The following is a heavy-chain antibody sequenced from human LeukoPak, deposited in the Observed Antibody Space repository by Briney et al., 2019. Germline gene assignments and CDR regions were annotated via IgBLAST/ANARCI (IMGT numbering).Heavy chain of an antibody. V-gene: IGHV3-15*01. CDR2: IKSKTDGGTT. CDR3: ATDYPNSGYETFDY. J-gene: IGHJ4*02. CDR1: GFTFSNAW. Sequence: GGALRLSCAASGFTFSNAWMSWVRQAPGKGLEWVGRIKSKTDGGTTDCAAPVKGRFTISRDDSKNTLYLQMNSLKPEDTAVYYCATDYPNSGYETFDYWGQGTLVTVSS. D-gene: IGHD5-12*01.